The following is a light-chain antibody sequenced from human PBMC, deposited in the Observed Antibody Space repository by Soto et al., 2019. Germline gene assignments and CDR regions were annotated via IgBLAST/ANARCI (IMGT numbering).Light chain of an antibody. CDR1: QTLSTD. CDR2: AAS. Sequence: DIQMTQSPSSLSASVGDRVTITCRASQTLSTDLSWYQQKPGKAPKSLIFAASSLQSGVPSRFSGSGSGTEFTLNISSLQSEDFATYYCQQTYSTPYTFGQGTKVDIK. V-gene: IGKV1-39*01. J-gene: IGKJ2*01. CDR3: QQTYSTPYT.